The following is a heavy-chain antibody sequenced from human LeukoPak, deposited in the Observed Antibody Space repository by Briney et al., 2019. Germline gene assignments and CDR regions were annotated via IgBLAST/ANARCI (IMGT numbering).Heavy chain of an antibody. V-gene: IGHV5-51*01. D-gene: IGHD3-22*01. CDR1: GYSFTSYW. CDR3: ARSTSPRYYYDSSGSYYFDY. J-gene: IGHJ4*02. CDR2: IYPGDSDT. Sequence: GESLKISCKGSGYSFTSYWIGWVRQMPGKGLEWMGIIYPGDSDTRYSPSLQGQVTISADKSISTAYLQWSSLKASDTAMYCCARSTSPRYYYDSSGSYYFDYWGQGTLVTVSS.